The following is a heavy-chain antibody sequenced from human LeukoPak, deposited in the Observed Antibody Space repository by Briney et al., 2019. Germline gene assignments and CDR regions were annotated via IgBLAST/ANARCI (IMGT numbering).Heavy chain of an antibody. D-gene: IGHD5-18*01. Sequence: GGSLRLSCAASGFTVSYNYMNWVRQAPGKGLEWVSYISNSGTAIYYADSVKGRFTISRDNAKSSLYLQMNSLRAEDTAVYYCARAGYSMDTEYFQHWGQGTLVTVSS. CDR2: ISNSGTAI. CDR3: ARAGYSMDTEYFQH. CDR1: GFTVSYNY. J-gene: IGHJ1*01. V-gene: IGHV3-11*04.